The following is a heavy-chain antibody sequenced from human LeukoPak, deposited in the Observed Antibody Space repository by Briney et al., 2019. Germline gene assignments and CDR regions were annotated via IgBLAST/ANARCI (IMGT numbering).Heavy chain of an antibody. CDR1: GFTFSSYG. Sequence: PGGSLRLSCAASGFTFSSYGMHWVRQAPGKGLEWVAVIWCDGSNKYYADSVKGRFTISRDNSKNTLYLQMNSLRAEDTAVYYCARGLRYFDWLLPNYFDYWGQGTLVTVSS. V-gene: IGHV3-33*01. D-gene: IGHD3-9*01. CDR3: ARGLRYFDWLLPNYFDY. CDR2: IWCDGSNK. J-gene: IGHJ4*02.